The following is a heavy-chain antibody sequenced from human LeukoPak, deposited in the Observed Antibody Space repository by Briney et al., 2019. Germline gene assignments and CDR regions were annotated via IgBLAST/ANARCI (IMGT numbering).Heavy chain of an antibody. V-gene: IGHV1-2*02. CDR3: ARALSNSRLYYFDY. J-gene: IGHJ4*02. D-gene: IGHD6-6*01. CDR2: INPNSGGT. CDR1: GYTFTSYF. Sequence: ASVNVSCKASGYTFTSYFIHWVRQAPGQGLEWVGWINPNSGGTNDAQKFQGRVTMTRDTSIRTAYMELSSLRSDDTAVYYCARALSNSRLYYFDYWGQGTLVTVSS.